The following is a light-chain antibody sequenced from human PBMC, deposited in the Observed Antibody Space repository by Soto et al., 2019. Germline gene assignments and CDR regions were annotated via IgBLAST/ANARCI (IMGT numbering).Light chain of an antibody. CDR1: SSDVGGYKY. CDR2: EVN. V-gene: IGLV2-8*01. Sequence: QSVLTQPPSASGSPGQSVTSSCTGTSSDVGGYKYVSWYQQHPGKAPKLMIFEVNKRPSGVPDRFSGSKSGNTASLTVSGLQAEDEADYYCSSYAGINNLGVFGTGTKVTVL. CDR3: SSYAGINNLGV. J-gene: IGLJ1*01.